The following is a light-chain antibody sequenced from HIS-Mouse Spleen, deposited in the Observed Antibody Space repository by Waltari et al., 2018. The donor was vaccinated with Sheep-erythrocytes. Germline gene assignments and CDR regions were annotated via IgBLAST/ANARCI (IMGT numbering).Light chain of an antibody. V-gene: IGLV2-11*01. CDR1: SSDLGGYNY. J-gene: IGLJ3*02. CDR3: CSYAGSYTFWV. CDR2: DVS. Sequence: QSALTQPRSVSGSPGQSVTISCTGTSSDLGGYNYVSWYQQHPGKAPKLMIYDVSKRPSGVPDRFSGSKSGNTASLTSSGLQAEDEADYYCCSYAGSYTFWVFGGGTKLTVL.